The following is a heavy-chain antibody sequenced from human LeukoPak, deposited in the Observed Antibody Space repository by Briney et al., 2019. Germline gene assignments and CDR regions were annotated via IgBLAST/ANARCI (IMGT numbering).Heavy chain of an antibody. V-gene: IGHV4-34*01. CDR3: ARGVVNWAHRGDWFDP. CDR2: INHSGST. D-gene: IGHD4-23*01. Sequence: SETLSLTCAVYGGSFSGYYWSWIRQPPGKGLEWIGEINHSGSTNYNPSLKSRVTISVDTSKNQFSLKLSSVTAADTAVYYCARGVVNWAHRGDWFDPWGQGILVTVSS. CDR1: GGSFSGYY. J-gene: IGHJ5*02.